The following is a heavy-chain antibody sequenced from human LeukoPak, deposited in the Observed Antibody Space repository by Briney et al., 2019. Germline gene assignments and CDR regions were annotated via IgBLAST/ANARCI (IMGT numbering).Heavy chain of an antibody. V-gene: IGHV3-48*03. CDR2: ISSSGSTI. CDR1: GFTFSSYE. D-gene: IGHD3-10*01. CDR3: ARDSGSGSSNDAFDI. J-gene: IGHJ3*02. Sequence: GGSLRLSCAASGFTFSSYEMNWVRQAPGKGLEWVSYISSSGSTIYYADSVKGRFTISRDNAKNSLYLQMNSLRAEDTAVHYCARDSGSGSSNDAFDIWGQGTMVTVSS.